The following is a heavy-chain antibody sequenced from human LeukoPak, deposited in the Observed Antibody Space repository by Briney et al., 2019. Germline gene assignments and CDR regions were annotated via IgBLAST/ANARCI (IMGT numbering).Heavy chain of an antibody. CDR3: ARAYYGPGNTYYFDY. D-gene: IGHD3-10*01. CDR2: IYYSGST. CDR1: GGSISSYY. J-gene: IGHJ4*02. Sequence: SETLSLTCTVSGGSISSYYWSWIRQPPGKGLEWIGYIYYSGSTNYNPSLKSRVTISVDTSKNQFSLKLSSVTAADTAVYYCARAYYGPGNTYYFDYWGQGTLVTVSS. V-gene: IGHV4-59*01.